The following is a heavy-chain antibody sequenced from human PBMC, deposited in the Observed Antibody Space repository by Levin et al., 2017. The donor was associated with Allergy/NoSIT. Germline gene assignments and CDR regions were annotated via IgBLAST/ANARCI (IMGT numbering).Heavy chain of an antibody. D-gene: IGHD1-7*01. J-gene: IGHJ6*02. V-gene: IGHV3-7*01. CDR1: GFTFSSYW. CDR2: IKQDGSEK. Sequence: GGSLRLSCAASGFTFSSYWMSWVRQAPGKGLEWVANIKQDGSEKYYVDSVKGRFTISRDNAKNSLYLQMNSLRAEDPAVYYCARDSHETTDYDYYGMDVWGQGTTVTVSS. CDR3: ARDSHETTDYDYYGMDV.